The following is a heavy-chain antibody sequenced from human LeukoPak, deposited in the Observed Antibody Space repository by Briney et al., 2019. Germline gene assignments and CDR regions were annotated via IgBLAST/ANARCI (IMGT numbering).Heavy chain of an antibody. CDR1: GYTFTSYA. V-gene: IGHV7-4-1*02. J-gene: IGHJ5*02. CDR2: INTNTGNP. CDR3: ARERIAVAGHNWFDP. Sequence: ASVKVSCKASGYTFTSYAMNWGRQAPGQGLEWMGWINTNTGNPTYAQGFTGRFVFSLDTSVSTAYLQISSLKAEDTAVYYCARERIAVAGHNWFDPWGQGTLVSVSS. D-gene: IGHD6-19*01.